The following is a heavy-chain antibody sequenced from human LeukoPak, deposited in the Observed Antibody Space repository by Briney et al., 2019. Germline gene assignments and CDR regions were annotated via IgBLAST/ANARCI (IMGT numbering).Heavy chain of an antibody. CDR3: AKGPTHYDFWSGLLSY. CDR2: ISGSGGST. J-gene: IGHJ4*02. Sequence: GGSLRLSCAASGFAFSSYAMSWVRQAPGKGLEWVSAISGSGGSTYYADSVKGRFTISRDNSKNTLYLQMNSLRAEDTAVYYCAKGPTHYDFWSGLLSYWGQGTLVTVSS. CDR1: GFAFSSYA. D-gene: IGHD3-3*01. V-gene: IGHV3-23*01.